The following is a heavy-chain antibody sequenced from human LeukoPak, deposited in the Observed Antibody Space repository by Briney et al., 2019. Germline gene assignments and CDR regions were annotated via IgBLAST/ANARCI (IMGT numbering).Heavy chain of an antibody. D-gene: IGHD3-10*01. CDR3: AKAYNYGSGSFYSFFDT. CDR1: GFTFSSYA. CDR2: INGGCGDT. J-gene: IGHJ5*02. Sequence: GGSLRLSCAASGFTFSSYAMSWVRQAPGKGLEWVSTINGGCGDTYYADSVKGRFTISRDNSKKTLYLQMNSLGAEDTAVYYCAKAYNYGSGSFYSFFDTWGQGTLVTVSS. V-gene: IGHV3-23*01.